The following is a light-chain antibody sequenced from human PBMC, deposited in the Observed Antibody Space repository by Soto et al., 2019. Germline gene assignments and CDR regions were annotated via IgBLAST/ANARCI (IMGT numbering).Light chain of an antibody. CDR1: QSVSSY. Sequence: EIVLTQSPATLSLSPGERATLSCRASQSVSSYLAWYQQKPGRAPRLLIYDASNRATGIPARFSGSGSGTDFTLTISSLEPEDFAVYYCQQRSNWPPRTFGPGTKVDIK. V-gene: IGKV3-11*01. J-gene: IGKJ3*01. CDR2: DAS. CDR3: QQRSNWPPRT.